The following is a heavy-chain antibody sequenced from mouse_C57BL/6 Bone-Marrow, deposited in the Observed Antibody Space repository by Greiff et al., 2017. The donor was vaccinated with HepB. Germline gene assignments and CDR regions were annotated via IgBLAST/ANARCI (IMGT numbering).Heavy chain of an antibody. V-gene: IGHV5-9*01. D-gene: IGHD2-4*01. CDR3: ASGYYDYTWFAY. J-gene: IGHJ3*01. CDR2: ISGGGGNT. CDR1: GFTFSSYT. Sequence: EVKVVESGGGLVKPGGSLKLSCAASGFTFSSYTMSWVRQTPEKRLEWVATISGGGGNTYYPDSVKGRFTISRDNAKNTLYLQMSSLRSEDTALYYCASGYYDYTWFAYWGQGTLVTVSA.